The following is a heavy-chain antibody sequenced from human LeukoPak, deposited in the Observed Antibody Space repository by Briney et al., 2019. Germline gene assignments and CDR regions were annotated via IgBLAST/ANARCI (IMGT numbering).Heavy chain of an antibody. D-gene: IGHD5-24*01. CDR3: ARRGRWLQSPVGY. CDR1: GFTFSSYE. CDR2: IKQDGSEK. Sequence: PGGSLRLSCAASGFTFSSYEMSWVRQAPGKGLEWVANIKQDGSEKYYVDSVKGRFTISRDNVENSLYLQMNSLRAADTAVYYCARRGRWLQSPVGYWGQGTLVTVSS. J-gene: IGHJ4*02. V-gene: IGHV3-7*01.